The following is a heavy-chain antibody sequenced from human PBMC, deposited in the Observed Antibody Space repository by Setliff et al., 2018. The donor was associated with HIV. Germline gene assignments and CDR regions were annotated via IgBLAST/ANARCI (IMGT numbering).Heavy chain of an antibody. J-gene: IGHJ5*02. V-gene: IGHV1-46*01. CDR1: GYTFTSYY. CDR2: INPSGGST. CDR3: ARDRPLLNYFGSGTYYKPPNYWFDP. D-gene: IGHD3-10*01. Sequence: ASVKVSCKASGYTFTSYYMHWVRQAPGQGLEWMGIINPSGGSTSYAQKFQGRVTMTRDTSTSTVYMELSSLRSEDTAVYYCARDRPLLNYFGSGTYYKPPNYWFDPWGQGTLVTVSS.